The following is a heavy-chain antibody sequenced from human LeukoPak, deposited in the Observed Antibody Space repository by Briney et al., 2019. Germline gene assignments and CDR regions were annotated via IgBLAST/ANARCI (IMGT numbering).Heavy chain of an antibody. Sequence: KPSETLSLTCAVYGGSFSGYYWSWIRQPPGKGLEWIGEINHSGSTNYNPSLKSRVTISVDTSKNQFSLKLSSVTAADTAVYYCARNGYCSGGSCYRDFDYWGQGTLVTVSS. CDR1: GGSFSGYY. V-gene: IGHV4-34*01. CDR2: INHSGST. D-gene: IGHD2-15*01. CDR3: ARNGYCSGGSCYRDFDY. J-gene: IGHJ4*02.